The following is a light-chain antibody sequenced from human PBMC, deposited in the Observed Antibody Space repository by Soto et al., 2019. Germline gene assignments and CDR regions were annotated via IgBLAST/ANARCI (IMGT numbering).Light chain of an antibody. CDR1: QSVRSKY. CDR3: QQFGDSPPAFT. J-gene: IGKJ2*01. V-gene: IGKV3-20*01. Sequence: ESMLTQSPATLSLSPGERATLSCRASQSVRSKYLTWYQQKPGQAPRLLIYGASLRATGVPDRFSGSGSGTDFNLTISRLEPEDVAVDYCQQFGDSPPAFTFGQGTKLEI. CDR2: GAS.